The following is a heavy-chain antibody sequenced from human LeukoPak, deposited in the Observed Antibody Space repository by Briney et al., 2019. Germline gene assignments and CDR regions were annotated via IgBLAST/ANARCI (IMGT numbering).Heavy chain of an antibody. CDR1: GGSISSGGYY. V-gene: IGHV4-30-2*05. CDR2: IYHSGST. Sequence: PSETLSLTCTVSGGSISSGGYYWSWIRQPPGKGLEWIGYIYHSGSTYYNPSLKSRVTISVDTSKNRFSLKLSSVTAADTAVYYCARGRSSYDYVWGSYRYTGPTLYYFDYWGQGTLVTVFS. D-gene: IGHD3-16*02. J-gene: IGHJ4*02. CDR3: ARGRSSYDYVWGSYRYTGPTLYYFDY.